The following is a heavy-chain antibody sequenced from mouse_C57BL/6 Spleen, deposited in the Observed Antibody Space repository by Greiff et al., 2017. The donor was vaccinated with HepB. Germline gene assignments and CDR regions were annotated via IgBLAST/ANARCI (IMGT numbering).Heavy chain of an antibody. Sequence: QVQLQQSGAELVRPGASVKLSCKASGYTFTDYYINWVKQRPGQGLEWIARIYPGSGNTYYNEKFKGKATLTAEKSSSTAYMQLSSLTSEDSAVYFCASFDYDGDYWGQGTTLTVSS. J-gene: IGHJ2*01. V-gene: IGHV1-76*01. CDR1: GYTFTDYY. CDR3: ASFDYDGDY. D-gene: IGHD2-4*01. CDR2: IYPGSGNT.